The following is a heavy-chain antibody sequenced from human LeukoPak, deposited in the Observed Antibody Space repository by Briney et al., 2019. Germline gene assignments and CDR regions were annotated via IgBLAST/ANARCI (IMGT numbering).Heavy chain of an antibody. Sequence: GGSLRLSCAASGFTFTTYWMHWVRQAPGKGLVWVSRINPDGSSTTYADSVKGRFTISRDNAKNTLYLQMNSLRAEDTAVYYCARDSGYSSSWAVRYWGQGTLVTVSS. V-gene: IGHV3-74*01. J-gene: IGHJ4*02. D-gene: IGHD6-13*01. CDR2: INPDGSST. CDR1: GFTFTTYW. CDR3: ARDSGYSSSWAVRY.